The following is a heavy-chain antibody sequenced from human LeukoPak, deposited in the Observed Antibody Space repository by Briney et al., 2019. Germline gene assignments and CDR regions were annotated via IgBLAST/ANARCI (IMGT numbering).Heavy chain of an antibody. Sequence: PGGSLRLSCAASGFTFSDYYMSWIRQAPGKGLESVSYISDSSSYTNYADSVKGRFTIYRDNAKKSLYLQMNSLRAEDTAFYYCARAGRYGFAGYSGDYWGQGTLVTVSS. D-gene: IGHD3-10*01. J-gene: IGHJ4*02. CDR2: ISDSSSYT. V-gene: IGHV3-11*05. CDR3: ARAGRYGFAGYSGDY. CDR1: GFTFSDYY.